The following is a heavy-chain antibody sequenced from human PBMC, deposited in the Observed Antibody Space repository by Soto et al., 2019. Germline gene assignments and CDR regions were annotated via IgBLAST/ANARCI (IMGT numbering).Heavy chain of an antibody. Sequence: GESLKISCKGSGYTFTNYWIGWVRQMPGKGLEWMGIIYPGDSDTKYNPSFQGQVTISADKSITTTYLQWSSLKASDTAIYYCAASIFYYGMDVWGQGATVTVSS. J-gene: IGHJ6*02. CDR1: GYTFTNYW. CDR2: IYPGDSDT. V-gene: IGHV5-51*01. CDR3: AASIFYYGMDV.